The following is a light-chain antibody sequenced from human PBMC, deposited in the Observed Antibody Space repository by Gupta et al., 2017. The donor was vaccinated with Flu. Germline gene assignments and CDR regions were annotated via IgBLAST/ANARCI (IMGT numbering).Light chain of an antibody. CDR2: GVN. J-gene: IGLJ3*02. Sequence: QSALTQPASVSGSPGQSITISCTGTSSDVGAYNYVSWYQQNPGKAPKLIIYGVNNRPSGISNRFSGSKSGNTASLTISGLQAEDEADYYCTSYTNINSWVFGGGTKLTVL. CDR3: TSYTNINSWV. CDR1: SSDVGAYNY. V-gene: IGLV2-14*01.